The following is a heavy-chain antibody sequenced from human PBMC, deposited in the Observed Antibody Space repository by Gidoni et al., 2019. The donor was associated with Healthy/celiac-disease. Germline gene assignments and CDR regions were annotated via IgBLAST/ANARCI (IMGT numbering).Heavy chain of an antibody. CDR2: IYHSGST. V-gene: IGHV4-38-2*02. Sequence: QVQLQESGPGLVKPSETLSLTCTVSGYSISSGYYWGWIRQPPGKGLEWIGSIYHSGSTYYNPSLKSRVTISVDTSKNQFSLKLSSVTAADTAVYYCARTLGGSYANHDAFDIWGQGTMVTVSS. D-gene: IGHD1-26*01. J-gene: IGHJ3*02. CDR3: ARTLGGSYANHDAFDI. CDR1: GYSISSGYY.